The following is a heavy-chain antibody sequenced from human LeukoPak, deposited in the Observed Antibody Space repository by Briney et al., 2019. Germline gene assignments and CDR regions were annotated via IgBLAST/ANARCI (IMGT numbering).Heavy chain of an antibody. CDR3: ARESEEAGSPNT. Sequence: SETLSLTCTVSGGSISSYYWSWIRQPAGKGLEWTGRIYTSGSTNYNPSLKSRVTMSVDTSKNQFSLKLSSVTAADTAVYYCARESEEAGSPNTWGQGTLVTVSS. J-gene: IGHJ4*02. CDR2: IYTSGST. D-gene: IGHD6-19*01. CDR1: GGSISSYY. V-gene: IGHV4-4*07.